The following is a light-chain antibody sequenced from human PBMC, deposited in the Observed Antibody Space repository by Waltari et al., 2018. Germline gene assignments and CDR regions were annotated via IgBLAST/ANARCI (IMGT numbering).Light chain of an antibody. CDR3: QQYYSIPYT. CDR2: WAS. V-gene: IGKV4-1*01. J-gene: IGKJ2*01. Sequence: DIVMTQSPDSLAVSLGERATIHCKSSQSVFYSSNNKNYLAWYQQKPGQPPKRLIYWASTRESGVPDRFSGSGSGTDFTLTISSLQAEDVAVYYCQQYYSIPYTFGQGTKLEIK. CDR1: QSVFYSSNNKNY.